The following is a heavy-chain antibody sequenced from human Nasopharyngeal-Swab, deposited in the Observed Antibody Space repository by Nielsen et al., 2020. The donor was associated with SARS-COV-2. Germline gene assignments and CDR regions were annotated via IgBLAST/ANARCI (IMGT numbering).Heavy chain of an antibody. Sequence: WIRQPPGKGLEWIGSIYNSGGTYYNPSLRSRFTISVDRSKNRFSLNLSFLTAADTAVYYCARPNTPEDIVVVPAAIAFDIWGQGTMVTVSS. V-gene: IGHV4-39*01. J-gene: IGHJ3*02. D-gene: IGHD2-2*01. CDR3: ARPNTPEDIVVVPAAIAFDI. CDR2: IYNSGGT.